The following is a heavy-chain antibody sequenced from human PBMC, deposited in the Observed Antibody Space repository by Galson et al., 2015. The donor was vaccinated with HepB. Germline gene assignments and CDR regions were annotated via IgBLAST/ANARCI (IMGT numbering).Heavy chain of an antibody. V-gene: IGHV3-15*01. CDR1: GFTFSNAW. J-gene: IGHJ4*02. CDR2: IKSKTDGGTT. CDR3: TTDEFVSFGGAIAPDY. Sequence: SLRLSCAASGFTFSNAWMSWVRQAPGKGLEWVGRIKSKTDGGTTDYAAPVKGRFTISRDDSKNTLYLQMNSLKTEDTAVYYCTTDEFVSFGGAIAPDYWGQGTLVTVSS. D-gene: IGHD3-16*02.